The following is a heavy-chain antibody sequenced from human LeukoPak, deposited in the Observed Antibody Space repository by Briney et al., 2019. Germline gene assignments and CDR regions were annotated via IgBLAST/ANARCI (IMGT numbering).Heavy chain of an antibody. J-gene: IGHJ3*02. Sequence: ASVKVSCKASGYTFTGYYMHWVRQAPGQGLEWMGWINPNSGGTNYAQKFQGRVTMTRDTSISTAYMELSRLRSDDTAVYYCARAQYSYGYEDAFDIWGQGTMVTVSS. V-gene: IGHV1-2*02. D-gene: IGHD5-18*01. CDR3: ARAQYSYGYEDAFDI. CDR2: INPNSGGT. CDR1: GYTFTGYY.